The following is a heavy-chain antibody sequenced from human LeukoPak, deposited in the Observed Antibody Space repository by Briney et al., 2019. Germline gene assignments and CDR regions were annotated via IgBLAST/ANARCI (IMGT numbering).Heavy chain of an antibody. CDR2: IYTSGST. CDR3: ARDGRIADIYYYYYGMDV. D-gene: IGHD6-13*01. V-gene: IGHV4-4*07. CDR1: GDSISSYY. J-gene: IGHJ6*02. Sequence: SETLSLTCTVSGDSISSYYWSWIRQPAGKGLEWIGRIYTSGSTNYNPSLKSRVTMSVDTSKNQFSLKLSSVTAADTAVYYCARDGRIADIYYYYYGMDVWGQGTTVTVSS.